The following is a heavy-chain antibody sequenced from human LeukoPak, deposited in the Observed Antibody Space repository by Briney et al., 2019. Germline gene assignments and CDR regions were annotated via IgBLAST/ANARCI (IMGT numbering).Heavy chain of an antibody. CDR3: AYVPPSEHSSGKF. V-gene: IGHV3-21*01. CDR2: ISSSSYI. CDR1: GFTFSSYS. Sequence: GGSLRLSCAASGFTFSSYSMNWVRQAPGKGLEWVSSISSSSYIYYADSVKGRFTISRDNAKNSLYLQMNSLRAEDTAVYYCAYVPPSEHSSGKFWGQGTLVTVSS. J-gene: IGHJ4*02. D-gene: IGHD6-19*01.